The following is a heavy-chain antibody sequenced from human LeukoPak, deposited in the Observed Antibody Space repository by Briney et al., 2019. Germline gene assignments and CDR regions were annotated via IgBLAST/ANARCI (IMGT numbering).Heavy chain of an antibody. Sequence: GGSLRLSCAASGFTVSSYYRSWVRQPPGKGLEWVSVIYSGGSTYYADSVKGRFTISRDNSKNTLYLQMNSLRAEDTAVYYCARDPTTVTDFYYFDYWGQRTLDTVSS. CDR2: IYSGGST. J-gene: IGHJ4*02. V-gene: IGHV3-66*01. CDR3: ARDPTTVTDFYYFDY. CDR1: GFTVSSYY. D-gene: IGHD4-17*01.